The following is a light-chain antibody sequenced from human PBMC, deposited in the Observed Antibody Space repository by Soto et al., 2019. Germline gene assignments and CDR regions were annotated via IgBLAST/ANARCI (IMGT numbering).Light chain of an antibody. J-gene: IGKJ1*01. CDR3: QHYNSYSEA. V-gene: IGKV1-5*03. Sequence: HLTQYPSTLSAALGDRVTITFRATQTISSWLAWYQQKPGKAPKLLIYKASTLKSGVPSRFSGSGSGTEFTLTISSLQPDDFATYYCQHYNSYSEAFGQGTNV. CDR2: KAS. CDR1: QTISSW.